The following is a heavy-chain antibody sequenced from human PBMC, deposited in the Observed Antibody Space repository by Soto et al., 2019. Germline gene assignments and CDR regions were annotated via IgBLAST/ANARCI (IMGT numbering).Heavy chain of an antibody. D-gene: IGHD3-22*01. CDR3: ARSDSSGYYYADYGYFDY. CDR1: GYTFTSYY. J-gene: IGHJ4*02. CDR2: INSSGGST. Sequence: ASVKVSCKASGYTFTSYYMHWVRQAPGQGLEWMGIINSSGGSTSYAQKFQGRVTMTRDTSTSTVYMELSSLRSEDTAVYYCARSDSSGYYYADYGYFDYWGQGTLVTVSS. V-gene: IGHV1-46*01.